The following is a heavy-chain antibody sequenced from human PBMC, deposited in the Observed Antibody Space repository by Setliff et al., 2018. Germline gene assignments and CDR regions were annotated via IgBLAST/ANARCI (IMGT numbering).Heavy chain of an antibody. J-gene: IGHJ5*02. CDR2: ISYDGSNK. CDR1: GFTFSSYA. CDR3: ARAPGAITIFGVVIREDWFDP. Sequence: GGSLRLSCAASGFTFSSYAMHWVRQAPGKGLEWVAVISYDGSNKYYADSVKGRFTISRDNSKNTLYLQMNSLRAEDTAVYYCARAPGAITIFGVVIREDWFDPWGQGTLVTAPQ. V-gene: IGHV3-30*01. D-gene: IGHD3-3*01.